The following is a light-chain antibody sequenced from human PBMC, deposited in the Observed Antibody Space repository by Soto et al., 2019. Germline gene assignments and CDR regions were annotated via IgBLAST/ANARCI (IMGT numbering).Light chain of an antibody. V-gene: IGKV1-39*01. CDR1: QSIISY. CDR3: QQSYSTPYT. CDR2: AAS. Sequence: DIQMTQSPSSLSASVGDRVTITCRASQSIISYLNWYQQKPGKAPKLLIYAASSLQSGVPSRLRGSGSGTDFTLNISSLQPEDFATYYCQQSYSTPYTFGQGTNLEIK. J-gene: IGKJ2*01.